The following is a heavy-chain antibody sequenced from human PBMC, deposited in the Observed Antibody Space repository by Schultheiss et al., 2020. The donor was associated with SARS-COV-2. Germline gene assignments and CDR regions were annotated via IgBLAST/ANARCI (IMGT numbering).Heavy chain of an antibody. CDR3: ARGQRQLNMIVVVITSVDHYFDT. D-gene: IGHD3-22*01. J-gene: IGHJ4*02. Sequence: SETLSLTCAVYGGSFSDYYWTWIRQSPGMGLDWIGEINDSGSANYDPSLKSRVTISIDPSKKQFSLRLTSVTAADTAVYYCARGQRQLNMIVVVITSVDHYFDTWGQGSLVTVSS. CDR1: GGSFSDYY. V-gene: IGHV4-34*01. CDR2: INDSGSA.